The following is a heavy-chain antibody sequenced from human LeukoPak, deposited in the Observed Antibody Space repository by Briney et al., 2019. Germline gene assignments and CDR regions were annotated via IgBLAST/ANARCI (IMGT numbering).Heavy chain of an antibody. CDR3: ARVDTVMAYYFDL. J-gene: IGHJ4*02. D-gene: IGHD5-18*01. Sequence: GGSLRLSCAASGXTVSTNCMTWVRQAPGKGLEWVSTIYSGGTTYYADSVMGRFTISRHNSRNTLYLQMNSLRAEDTAVYYCARVDTVMAYYFDLWGQGILVTVSS. CDR2: IYSGGTT. V-gene: IGHV3-53*04. CDR1: GXTVSTNC.